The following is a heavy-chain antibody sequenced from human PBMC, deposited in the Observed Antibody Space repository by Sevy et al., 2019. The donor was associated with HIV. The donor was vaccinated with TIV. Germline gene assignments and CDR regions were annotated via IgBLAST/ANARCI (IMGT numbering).Heavy chain of an antibody. CDR1: GFTFSSYG. CDR3: AKDYSAGITMVRGAYRARGDYFDY. Sequence: GGSLRLSCAASGFTFSSYGMHWVRQAPGKGLEWVAVISYDGTNKYYADSVKGRFTFSRDNSKNTLYLQMSSLRTEDTAVYYCAKDYSAGITMVRGAYRARGDYFDYWGQGTQVTVSS. V-gene: IGHV3-30*18. J-gene: IGHJ4*02. D-gene: IGHD3-10*01. CDR2: ISYDGTNK.